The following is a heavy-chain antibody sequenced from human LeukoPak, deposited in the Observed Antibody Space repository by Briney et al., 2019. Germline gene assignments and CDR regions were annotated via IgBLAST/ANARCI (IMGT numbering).Heavy chain of an antibody. CDR3: AKDHLDYCSSTSCYEDAFDI. J-gene: IGHJ3*02. V-gene: IGHV3-23*01. Sequence: GGSLRLSCAASGFTFSSYAMSWVRQAPGKGLEWVSAISGSGGSTYYADSVKGRFTISRDNSKNTLYLQMNSLRAEDTAVYYCAKDHLDYCSSTSCYEDAFDIWGQGTMVTVSS. CDR2: ISGSGGST. CDR1: GFTFSSYA. D-gene: IGHD2-2*01.